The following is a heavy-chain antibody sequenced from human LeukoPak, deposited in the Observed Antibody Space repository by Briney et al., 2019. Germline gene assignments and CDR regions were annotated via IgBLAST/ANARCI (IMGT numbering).Heavy chain of an antibody. D-gene: IGHD3-3*01. CDR1: GFTFSSYA. V-gene: IGHV3-23*01. J-gene: IGHJ3*02. CDR2: ISGSGGST. Sequence: PGGSLRLSCAASGFTFSSYAMSWVRQAPGKGLEWVSAISGSGGSTYYADSVKGRFTISRDNSKNTLYLQMNSLRAEDTAVYYCAKARLDFWSGYYTPTRDASDIWGQGTMVTVSS. CDR3: AKARLDFWSGYYTPTRDASDI.